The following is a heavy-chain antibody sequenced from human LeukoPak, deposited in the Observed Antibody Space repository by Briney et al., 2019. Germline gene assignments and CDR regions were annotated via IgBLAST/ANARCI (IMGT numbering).Heavy chain of an antibody. V-gene: IGHV3-30*02. CDR1: GFTSSSYG. D-gene: IGHD5-18*01. CDR2: IRYDGSNK. CDR3: AKERDTAMVTIDY. J-gene: IGHJ4*02. Sequence: GGSLRLSCAASGFTSSSYGMHWVRQAPGKGLEWVAFIRYDGSNKYYADSVKGRFTISRDNSKNTLYLQMNSLRAEDTAVYYCAKERDTAMVTIDYWGQGTLVTVSS.